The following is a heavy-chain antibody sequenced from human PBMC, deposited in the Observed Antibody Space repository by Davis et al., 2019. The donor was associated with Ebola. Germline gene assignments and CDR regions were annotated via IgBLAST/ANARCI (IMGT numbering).Heavy chain of an antibody. CDR2: IDWDDDK. Sequence: SGPTLVKPTQTLTLTCTFSGFSLSTRGVGVGWIRQPPGKALEWLARIDWDDDKRYSPFLMNRLTITKDTSKSHVVLTMTNMDPVDTATYYCAHRPTGGYFDYWGQGTLVTVSS. CDR3: AHRPTGGYFDY. J-gene: IGHJ4*02. V-gene: IGHV2-5*02. CDR1: GFSLSTRGVG.